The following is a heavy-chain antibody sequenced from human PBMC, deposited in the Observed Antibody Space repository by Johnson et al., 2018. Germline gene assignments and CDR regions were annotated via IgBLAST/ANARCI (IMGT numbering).Heavy chain of an antibody. CDR3: ARIKGDAFDI. Sequence: VQLVQSGGGLVQPGGSRRLSCAASQFTFSNHWMSWVRQAPGKGLEWVANIKQDGSEKYYVDSVKGRFTISRDNAENSLYLQMNSLRGEDTAVYYCARIKGDAFDIWGQGTMVTVSS. V-gene: IGHV3-7*01. CDR1: QFTFSNHW. CDR2: IKQDGSEK. J-gene: IGHJ3*02.